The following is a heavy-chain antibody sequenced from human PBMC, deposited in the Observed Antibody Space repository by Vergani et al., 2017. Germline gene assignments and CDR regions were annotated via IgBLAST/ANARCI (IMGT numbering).Heavy chain of an antibody. CDR3: ARDCSGGSCYTSIYYGMDV. V-gene: IGHV3-23*01. Sequence: EVQLLESGGGLVPPGGSLRLSCAASGFTFSSYAMSWVRQAPGKGLEWVSAISGSGGSTYYADSVKGRFTISRDNSKNTLYLQMNSLRAEDTAVYYCARDCSGGSCYTSIYYGMDVWGQGTTVTVSS. CDR2: ISGSGGST. J-gene: IGHJ6*02. CDR1: GFTFSSYA. D-gene: IGHD2-15*01.